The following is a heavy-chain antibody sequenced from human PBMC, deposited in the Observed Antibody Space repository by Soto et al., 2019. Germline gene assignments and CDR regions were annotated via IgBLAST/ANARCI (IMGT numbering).Heavy chain of an antibody. CDR2: ISGGGTTR. D-gene: IGHD3-10*01. CDR3: ASDPYYYASGF. J-gene: IGHJ4*02. Sequence: GGSLRLSCAASGFRFSDHYMTWIRQAPGKGLEWVSKISGGGTTRYYADSVKGRFTVSRDNAKNSLYMQMDSLRAEDTAVYYCASDPYYYASGFWGQGTLVTVSS. CDR1: GFRFSDHY. V-gene: IGHV3-11*01.